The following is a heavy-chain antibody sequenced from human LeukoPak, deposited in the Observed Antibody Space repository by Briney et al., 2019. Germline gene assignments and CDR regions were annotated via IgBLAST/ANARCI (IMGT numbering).Heavy chain of an antibody. V-gene: IGHV3-43*01. CDR1: GFTFDDYT. J-gene: IGHJ3*02. D-gene: IGHD2-21*02. CDR2: ISSDGSDT. Sequence: PGGSLRLSCAASGFTFDDYTMHWVRQAPGKGLGWVSLISSDGSDTTYADSVKGRFTISRDNAKNSLYLQMNSLRDEDTAVYYCARDRCGGDCYRAFDIWGQGTMVTVSS. CDR3: ARDRCGGDCYRAFDI.